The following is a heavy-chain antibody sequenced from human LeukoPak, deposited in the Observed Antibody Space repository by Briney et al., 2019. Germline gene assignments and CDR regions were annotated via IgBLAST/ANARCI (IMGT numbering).Heavy chain of an antibody. CDR1: GGSISSYY. CDR3: ARASITMVRGVPGWFDP. D-gene: IGHD3-10*01. Sequence: SETLSLTCTVSGGSISSYYWSWIRQPPGKGLEWIGYIYYSGSTNYNPSLKSRVTISVDTSKNQFSLKLSSVTAADTAVYYCARASITMVRGVPGWFDPWGQGTLVTVS. J-gene: IGHJ5*02. CDR2: IYYSGST. V-gene: IGHV4-59*08.